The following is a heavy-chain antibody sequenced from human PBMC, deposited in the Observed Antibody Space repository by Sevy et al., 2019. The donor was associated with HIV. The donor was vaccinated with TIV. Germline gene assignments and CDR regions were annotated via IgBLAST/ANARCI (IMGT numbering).Heavy chain of an antibody. CDR1: GFTFTDYD. CDR2: ISSSGDTI. V-gene: IGHV3-11*01. CDR3: ARESCTRFTDC. J-gene: IGHJ4*02. D-gene: IGHD2-2*01. Sequence: GGSPRLSCAASGFTFTDYDMSWIRQAPGKGLEWLSYISSSGDTIQYADSVKGRFTISRDNAKNSLSLQMNSLRAEDTAVYYCARESCTRFTDCWGQGTLVTVSS.